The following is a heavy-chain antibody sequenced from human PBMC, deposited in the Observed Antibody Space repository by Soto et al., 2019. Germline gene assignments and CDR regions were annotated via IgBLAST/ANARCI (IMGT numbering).Heavy chain of an antibody. Sequence: GGSLRLSCAASVFTFTKFGMHWVRQAPGKGLQWVAVTSYDGNKKYYAASVKGRFTISRDNSNNTLHLQMNNLRDDDTAIYYCVREGGVPSAIGHYYYGMDVWGQGTAVTVSS. CDR1: VFTFTKFG. V-gene: IGHV3-30*03. D-gene: IGHD2-2*02. J-gene: IGHJ6*02. CDR3: VREGGVPSAIGHYYYGMDV. CDR2: TSYDGNKK.